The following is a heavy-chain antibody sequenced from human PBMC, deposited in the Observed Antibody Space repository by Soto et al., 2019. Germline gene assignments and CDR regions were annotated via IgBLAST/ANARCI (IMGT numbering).Heavy chain of an antibody. Sequence: QITLKESGPTLVKPTQTLTLTCTFSGFSLSTSGVGVGWIRQPPGKALEWLALIYWDDDRRYTPSLKNRLTLNKDTSKTHVVLPPTNMNPVDTGTYYCAHGAGQWLRTYFDLWGRGTLVTVSS. CDR1: GFSLSTSGVG. V-gene: IGHV2-5*02. CDR2: IYWDDDR. D-gene: IGHD5-18*01. CDR3: AHGAGQWLRTYFDL. J-gene: IGHJ2*01.